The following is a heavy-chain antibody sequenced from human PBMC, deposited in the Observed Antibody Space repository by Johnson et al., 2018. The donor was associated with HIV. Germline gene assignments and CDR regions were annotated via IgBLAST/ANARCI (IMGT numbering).Heavy chain of an antibody. CDR2: ISADGTST. Sequence: VQLVESGGGLVQPGGSLRLSCTASGLTFSSYWMHWVRQAPGKRLEWVSRISADGTSTMYADSVKGRFTISRDNSKNTLYLQMNSLRAEDTALYYCARDGTTGPSGDAFDIWGQGTMVTVSS. J-gene: IGHJ3*02. V-gene: IGHV3-74*03. CDR1: GLTFSSYW. D-gene: IGHD4-17*01. CDR3: ARDGTTGPSGDAFDI.